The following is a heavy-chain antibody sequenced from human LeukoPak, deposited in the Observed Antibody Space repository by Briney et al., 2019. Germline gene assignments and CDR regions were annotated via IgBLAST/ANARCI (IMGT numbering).Heavy chain of an antibody. D-gene: IGHD3-22*01. J-gene: IGHJ1*01. Sequence: PSETLSLTCTVSGYSISSGYYWGWIRQPPGKGLEWIGTIYYSGRTYYSPSLKSRVTISVDTSNNHFSLNLSSVTAADTALYFCARRRYYDSTGYLNWGQGTLVTVSS. CDR3: ARRRYYDSTGYLN. CDR2: IYYSGRT. V-gene: IGHV4-38-2*02. CDR1: GYSISSGYY.